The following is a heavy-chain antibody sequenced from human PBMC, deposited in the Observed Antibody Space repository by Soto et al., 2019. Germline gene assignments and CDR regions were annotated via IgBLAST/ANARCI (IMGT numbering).Heavy chain of an antibody. CDR2: MNPNSGNT. CDR3: ARVITIFGVVIRGGMDV. J-gene: IGHJ6*02. Sequence: QVQLVQSGAEVKKPGASVKVSCKASGYTFTSYDINWVRQATGQGLEWMGWMNPNSGNTGYAQKFQGRVTMTRNTSXSXAYMELSSLRSEDTAVYYCARVITIFGVVIRGGMDVWGQGTTVTVSS. V-gene: IGHV1-8*01. CDR1: GYTFTSYD. D-gene: IGHD3-3*01.